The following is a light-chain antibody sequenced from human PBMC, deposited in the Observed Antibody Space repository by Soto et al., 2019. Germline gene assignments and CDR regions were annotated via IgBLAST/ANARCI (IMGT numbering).Light chain of an antibody. CDR1: QNINTY. Sequence: DILLTQSPSSLSASVGDRVTITCRASQNINTYLHWYQQKPGRAPNLLISGASVLLSGVPSRLVGSGSGTEFTLTVTSLQPDDFATYYCQQTYNTPRTFGQGTNVEAK. CDR2: GAS. CDR3: QQTYNTPRT. V-gene: IGKV1-39*01. J-gene: IGKJ1*01.